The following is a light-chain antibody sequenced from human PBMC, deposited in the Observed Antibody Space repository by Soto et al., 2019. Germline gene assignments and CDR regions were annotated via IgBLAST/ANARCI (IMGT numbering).Light chain of an antibody. CDR1: TTNIKSNF. J-gene: IGLJ3*02. CDR3: ATWDDSLSGWV. V-gene: IGLV1-47*01. Sequence: QSVLTQPPSAPGTPGQRVTISCSGSTTNIKSNFVYWYQQFPGTAPKLLIYRSDQRPSGVPDRFSGSKSGTSASLAISGLRSEDEAEYHCATWDDSLSGWVFGGGTKLTVL. CDR2: RSD.